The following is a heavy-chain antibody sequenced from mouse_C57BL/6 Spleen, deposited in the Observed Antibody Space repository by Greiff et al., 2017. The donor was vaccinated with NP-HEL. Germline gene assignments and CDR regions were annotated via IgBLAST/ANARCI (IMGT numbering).Heavy chain of an antibody. CDR2: ILTGGGT. D-gene: IGHD2-1*01. Sequence: QVQLKESGPGLVAPSQSLSITCTVSGFSFTSYAISWVRQPPGKGLEWLGVILTGGGTNYNSALKSRLSISKDNSKSQVFLKMNSLQTDDTARYYCARTVNYPYAMDYWGQGTSVTVSS. CDR1: GFSFTSYA. J-gene: IGHJ4*01. V-gene: IGHV2-9-1*01. CDR3: ARTVNYPYAMDY.